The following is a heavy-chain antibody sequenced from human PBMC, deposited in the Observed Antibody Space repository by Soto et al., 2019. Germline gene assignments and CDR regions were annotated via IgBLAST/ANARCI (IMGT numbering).Heavy chain of an antibody. V-gene: IGHV3-7*01. CDR1: GFSFSTYW. D-gene: IGHD6-6*01. CDR3: ARDGGQLEDYFDY. Sequence: PGRSRRLPCAASGFSFSTYWLSWVRQAPGKGLEWVANINEDGSDKYYVDSVKGRFTISRDNAKNSLYLQMSSLRVEDTAVYYCARDGGQLEDYFDYWGQGTTVTVSS. J-gene: IGHJ4*02. CDR2: INEDGSDK.